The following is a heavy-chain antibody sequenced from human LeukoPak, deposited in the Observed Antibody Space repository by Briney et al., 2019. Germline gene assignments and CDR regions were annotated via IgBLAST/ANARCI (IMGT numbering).Heavy chain of an antibody. Sequence: SETLSLTCTVSGGSISSYYWSWIRQPPGKGLEWIGYIYYSGSTNYNPSLKSRVTISVDTSKNQFSLKLSSVTAADTAVYYCAGSPDSSNFFTGSYDYWGQGTLVTVSS. CDR3: AGSPDSSNFFTGSYDY. D-gene: IGHD6-13*01. V-gene: IGHV4-59*08. CDR1: GGSISSYY. J-gene: IGHJ4*02. CDR2: IYYSGST.